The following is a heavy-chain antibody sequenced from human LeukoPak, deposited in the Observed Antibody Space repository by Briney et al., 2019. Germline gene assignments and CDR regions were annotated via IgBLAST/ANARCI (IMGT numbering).Heavy chain of an antibody. V-gene: IGHV4-39*07. CDR1: GGSIRSSYYY. CDR2: IYDSGST. J-gene: IGHJ4*02. CDR3: ARSRGFGELFG. Sequence: SETLSLTCTVSGGSIRSSYYYWGWIRQPPGKGLEWIGSIYDSGSTNYNPSLKSRVTISVDTSKNQFSLKLSSVTAADTAVYYCARSRGFGELFGWGQGTLVTVSS. D-gene: IGHD3-10*01.